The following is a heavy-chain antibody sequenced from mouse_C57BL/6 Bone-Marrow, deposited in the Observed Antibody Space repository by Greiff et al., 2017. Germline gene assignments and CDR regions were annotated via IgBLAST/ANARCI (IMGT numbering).Heavy chain of an antibody. Sequence: EVKLMESGGGLVKPGGSLKLSCAASGFTFSSYTMSWVRQTPEQRLEWVATISGGGGNTYYPDSVKGRFTISRDNAKNTLYLQMSSLRSEDTALYYCARQGQLPFAYWGQGTLVTVSA. CDR2: ISGGGGNT. D-gene: IGHD6-1*01. CDR1: GFTFSSYT. CDR3: ARQGQLPFAY. J-gene: IGHJ3*01. V-gene: IGHV5-9*01.